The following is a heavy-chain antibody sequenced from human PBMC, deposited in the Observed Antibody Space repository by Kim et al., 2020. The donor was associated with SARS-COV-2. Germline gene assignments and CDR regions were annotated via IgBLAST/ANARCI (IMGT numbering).Heavy chain of an antibody. CDR3: ARVDARSVYYGMDV. D-gene: IGHD3-3*01. J-gene: IGHJ6*02. V-gene: IGHV5-51*01. Sequence: SPSLQGQVTISADKSISTAYLQWSSLKASDTAMYYCARVDARSVYYGMDVWGQGTTVTVSS.